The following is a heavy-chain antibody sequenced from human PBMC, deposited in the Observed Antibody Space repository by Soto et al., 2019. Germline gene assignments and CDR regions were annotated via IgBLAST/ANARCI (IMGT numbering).Heavy chain of an antibody. Sequence: QVQLVQSGAEVKKPGASVKVSCKASGYTFTSYDINWVRQATGQGLEWMGWMNPNSGNTGYAQKFQGRGTMTRNTSISTAYMELSSLRFEGTAGYYCWRGLNTKGEDYWGQGTLVTVSS. J-gene: IGHJ4*02. CDR2: MNPNSGNT. CDR3: WRGLNTKGEDY. V-gene: IGHV1-8*01. D-gene: IGHD3-16*01. CDR1: GYTFTSYD.